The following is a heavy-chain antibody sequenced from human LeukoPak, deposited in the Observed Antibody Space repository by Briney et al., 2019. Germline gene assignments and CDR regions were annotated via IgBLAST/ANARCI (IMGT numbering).Heavy chain of an antibody. V-gene: IGHV1-18*01. J-gene: IGHJ5*02. Sequence: ASVKVSCKASGYTFTSYGISWVRQAPGQGLEWMGWINAYNGNTNYAQKLQGRVTMTTDTSTSTAYMELRSLRSDDTAVYYCARDGPYSSSATHPPWGQGTLVTVSS. CDR3: ARDGPYSSSATHPP. D-gene: IGHD6-6*01. CDR2: INAYNGNT. CDR1: GYTFTSYG.